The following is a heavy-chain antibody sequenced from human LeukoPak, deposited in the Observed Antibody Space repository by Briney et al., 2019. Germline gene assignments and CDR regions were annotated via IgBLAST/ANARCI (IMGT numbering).Heavy chain of an antibody. D-gene: IGHD6-19*01. CDR2: ISAYNGNT. CDR1: GYTFTSYG. CDR3: ARGFRAYSSGWRRDY. V-gene: IGHV1-18*01. Sequence: ASVKVSCKASGYTFTSYGISWVRQAPGQGLEWMGWISAYNGNTNYAQKLQGRVTMTTDTSTSTAYMELRSLRSDDTAVYYCARGFRAYSSGWRRDYWGQGTLVTVSS. J-gene: IGHJ4*02.